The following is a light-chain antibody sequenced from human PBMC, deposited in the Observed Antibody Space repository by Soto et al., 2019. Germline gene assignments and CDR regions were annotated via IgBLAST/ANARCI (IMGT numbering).Light chain of an antibody. V-gene: IGLV2-11*01. CDR3: CSYAGSYTVV. J-gene: IGLJ2*01. CDR1: SSDVGGHNY. Sequence: QSALTQPRSVSGSPGQSVTVSCTGTSSDVGGHNYVSWYQQHPGKAPKLMIYDVSKRPSGVPDRFSGSKSGNTASLTISGLQAEDEADYYCCSYAGSYTVVFGGGTK. CDR2: DVS.